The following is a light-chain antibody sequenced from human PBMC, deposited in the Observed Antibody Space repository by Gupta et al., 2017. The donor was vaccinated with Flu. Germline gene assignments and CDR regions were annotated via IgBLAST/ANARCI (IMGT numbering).Light chain of an antibody. CDR3: SSYTSSSTPRYV. V-gene: IGLV2-14*01. CDR1: SSDVGGYNY. Sequence: QSALTQPASVSGSPGQSITIPCSGTSSDVGGYNYVAWYQQHPGKAPKLMIYEVSNRPSGVSNRFSGAKSGNTASLTISGLQAEDEADYYCSSYTSSSTPRYVFGTGTKVTVL. J-gene: IGLJ1*01. CDR2: EVS.